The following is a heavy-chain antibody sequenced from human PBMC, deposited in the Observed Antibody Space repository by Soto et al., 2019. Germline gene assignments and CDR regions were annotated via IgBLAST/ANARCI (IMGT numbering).Heavy chain of an antibody. D-gene: IGHD6-13*01. V-gene: IGHV4-34*01. CDR1: GGSFSGYY. CDR3: ARGSGSSWYYYYYGMDV. CDR2: INHSGST. Sequence: SETLSLTCAVYGGSFSGYYWSWIRQPPGKGLEWIGEINHSGSTNYNPSLKSRVTISVDTSKNQFSLKLSSVTAADTAVYYCARGSGSSWYYYYYGMDVWGQGTTVTVSS. J-gene: IGHJ6*02.